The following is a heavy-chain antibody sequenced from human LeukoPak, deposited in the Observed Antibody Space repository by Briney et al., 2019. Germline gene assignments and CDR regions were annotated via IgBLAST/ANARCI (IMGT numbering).Heavy chain of an antibody. CDR2: VYHTGST. D-gene: IGHD6-13*01. Sequence: PLETLSLTCAVSGYSISGAYYWGWIRQPPGKGLEWIGSVYHTGSTYYNPSLKSRVTMSVDTSTNQFSLKLTSVTAADTAIYYCARAAAGSRYYFDYWGQGTLVTVHS. CDR3: ARAAAGSRYYFDY. CDR1: GYSISGAYY. V-gene: IGHV4-38-2*01. J-gene: IGHJ4*02.